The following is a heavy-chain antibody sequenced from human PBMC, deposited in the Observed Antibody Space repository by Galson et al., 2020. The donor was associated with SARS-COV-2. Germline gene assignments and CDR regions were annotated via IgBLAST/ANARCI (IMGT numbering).Heavy chain of an antibody. CDR1: GGSISSYY. CDR2: IYYSGST. CDR3: ARSKGGLGFDP. V-gene: IGHV4-59*01. Sequence: SETLSLTCTVSGGSISSYYWSWIRQPPGKGLEWIGYIYYSGSTNYNPSLKSRVTISVDTSKNQFSLKLSSVTAADTAVYYCARSKGGLGFDPWGQGTLVTVSS. D-gene: IGHD3-16*01. J-gene: IGHJ5*02.